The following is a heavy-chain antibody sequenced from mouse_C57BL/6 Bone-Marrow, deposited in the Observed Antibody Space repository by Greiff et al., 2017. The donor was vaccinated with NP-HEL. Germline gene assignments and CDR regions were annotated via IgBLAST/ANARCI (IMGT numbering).Heavy chain of an antibody. J-gene: IGHJ3*01. CDR2: ISSGGSYT. V-gene: IGHV5-6*01. CDR1: GFTFSSYG. CDR3: ARHDWDGAY. Sequence: EVKLVESGGDLVKPGGSLKLSCAASGFTFSSYGMSWVRQTPDKRLEWVATISSGGSYTYSPDRVKGRFTISRDNAKNTLYLQMSSLKSEGTAMYYCARHDWDGAYWGQGTLVTVSA. D-gene: IGHD4-1*01.